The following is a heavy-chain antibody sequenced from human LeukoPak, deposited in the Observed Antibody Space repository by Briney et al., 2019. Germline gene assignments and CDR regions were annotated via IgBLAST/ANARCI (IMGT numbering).Heavy chain of an antibody. V-gene: IGHV1-2*02. CDR1: GGTFSSYA. Sequence: ASVKVSCKASGGTFSSYAISWVRQAPGQGLEWMGGIIPNSGGTNYAQKFQGRVTMTRDTSISTAYMELSRLRSDDTAVYYCASDTVTYYYYGMDVWGQGTTVTVSS. CDR3: ASDTVTYYYYGMDV. J-gene: IGHJ6*02. D-gene: IGHD4-17*01. CDR2: IIPNSGGT.